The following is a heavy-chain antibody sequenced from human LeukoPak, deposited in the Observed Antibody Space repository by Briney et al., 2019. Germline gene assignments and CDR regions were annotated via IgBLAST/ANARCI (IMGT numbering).Heavy chain of an antibody. CDR3: AREIGGILVFDY. D-gene: IGHD5-18*01. V-gene: IGHV1-2*02. J-gene: IGHJ4*02. Sequence: GASVKVSRKASGYKFTGYYMHWVRQAPGQGLEWMGWINPNSGDSHHAQKFQGRVTMTRDTSISTAYMELSRLRSDDTAVYYCAREIGGILVFDYWGQGTLVTVSS. CDR1: GYKFTGYY. CDR2: INPNSGDS.